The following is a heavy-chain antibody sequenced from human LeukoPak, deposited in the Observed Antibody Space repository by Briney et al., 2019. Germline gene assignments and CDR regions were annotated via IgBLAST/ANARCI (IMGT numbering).Heavy chain of an antibody. V-gene: IGHV1-69*01. J-gene: IGHJ5*02. CDR2: IIPIFGTA. CDR1: GGTFSSYA. Sequence: GSSVKVSCKASGGTFSSYAISWVRQAPGQGLEWMGGIIPIFGTANYAQKFQGRVTITADESTSTAYMELSSLRSEDTAVYYCAREARLRYCSSTSCRANWFDPWGQGTLVTVSS. D-gene: IGHD2-2*01. CDR3: AREARLRYCSSTSCRANWFDP.